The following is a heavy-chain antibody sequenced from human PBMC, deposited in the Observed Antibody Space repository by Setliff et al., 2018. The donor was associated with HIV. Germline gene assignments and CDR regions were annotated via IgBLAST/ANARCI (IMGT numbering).Heavy chain of an antibody. J-gene: IGHJ4*02. V-gene: IGHV5-51*01. D-gene: IGHD1-26*01. CDR1: GYSFTTYW. Sequence: PGESLKISCKTSGYSFTTYWIGWVRQMPGKGLEWMGIIYPGDSDTRYSPSFQGQVTISADKSISTAYLQWSSLKTSDTAIYYCARALRQSGYYVHWGPGTLVTVSS. CDR3: ARALRQSGYYVH. CDR2: IYPGDSDT.